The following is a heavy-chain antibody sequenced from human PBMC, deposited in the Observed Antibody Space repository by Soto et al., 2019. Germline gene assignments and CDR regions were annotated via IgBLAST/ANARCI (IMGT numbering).Heavy chain of an antibody. V-gene: IGHV1-69*12. CDR1: GGTFSSYG. Sequence: QVQLVQSGAEVKKPGSSVKVSCKASGGTFSSYGISWVRQAPGQGLEWMGGSIPSFGTANYAQKFQGRVTITADESTSTAYMELSRLRAEDTAVYYCARAVAKSYYYYGMDVWGQGTTVTVSS. J-gene: IGHJ6*02. CDR3: ARAVAKSYYYYGMDV. CDR2: SIPSFGTA.